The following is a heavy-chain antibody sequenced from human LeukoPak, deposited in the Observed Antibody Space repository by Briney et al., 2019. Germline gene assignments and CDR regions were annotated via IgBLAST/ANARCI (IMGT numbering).Heavy chain of an antibody. CDR2: ISPYNGNT. Sequence: ASVKVSCKASGYAFINYPITWVRQAPGQGLEWMGWISPYNGNTNYAQKFQGRVTMTRNTSISTAYMDLSSLRSEDTAVYYCARGAYSGSSEYFDYWGQGTLVTVSS. CDR3: ARGAYSGSSEYFDY. J-gene: IGHJ4*02. CDR1: GYAFINYP. V-gene: IGHV1-8*02. D-gene: IGHD1-26*01.